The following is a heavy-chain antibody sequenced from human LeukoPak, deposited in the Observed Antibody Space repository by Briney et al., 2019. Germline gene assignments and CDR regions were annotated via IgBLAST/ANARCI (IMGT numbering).Heavy chain of an antibody. CDR1: GFTLSSYA. CDR3: AKDFWGDHGPPFDY. CDR2: ISGSGGST. V-gene: IGHV3-23*01. Sequence: GGSLRLSCAASGFTLSSYAMSWVRQAPGKGLEWVSAISGSGGSTYYADSVKGRFTTSRDNSKNTLYLQMNSLRAEDTAVYYCAKDFWGDHGPPFDYWGQGTLVAVSS. D-gene: IGHD3-16*01. J-gene: IGHJ4*02.